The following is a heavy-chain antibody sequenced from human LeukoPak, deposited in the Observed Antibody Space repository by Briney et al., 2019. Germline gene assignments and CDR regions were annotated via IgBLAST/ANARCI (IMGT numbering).Heavy chain of an antibody. J-gene: IGHJ4*02. V-gene: IGHV3-23*01. D-gene: IGHD2-2*01. CDR3: AKDGYQLPADPNTYYSDY. CDR2: ISGSGGST. CDR1: GFTFSSYA. Sequence: GGSLRLSCAASGFTFSSYAMSWVRQAPGKGLEWVSAISGSGGSTYYADSVKGRFTISRDNSKNTLYLQMDSLRAEDTAVYYCAKDGYQLPADPNTYYSDYWGQGTLVTVSS.